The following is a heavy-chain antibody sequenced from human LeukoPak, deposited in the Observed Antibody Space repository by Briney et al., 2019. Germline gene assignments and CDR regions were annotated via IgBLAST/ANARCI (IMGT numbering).Heavy chain of an antibody. CDR3: ARAGWLYYFDY. Sequence: PSETLSLTCTVSGGSISSGSYYWSWIRQPAGKGLEWIGRIYTSGSTNYNPSLKSRVTISVDTSKNQFSLKLSSVTAADTAVYYCARAGWLYYFDYWGQGTLVTVSS. CDR2: IYTSGST. J-gene: IGHJ4*02. D-gene: IGHD5-12*01. CDR1: GGSISSGSYY. V-gene: IGHV4-61*02.